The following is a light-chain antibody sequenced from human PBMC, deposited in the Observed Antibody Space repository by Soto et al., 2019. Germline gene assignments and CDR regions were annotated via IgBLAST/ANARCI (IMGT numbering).Light chain of an antibody. CDR2: EVT. J-gene: IGLJ1*01. CDR1: SSDVGGYDY. V-gene: IGLV2-8*01. CDR3: SSYEGSNNFV. Sequence: QSVLTQPPSASGSPGQSVTISCTGTSSDVGGYDYVSWYQQHPGKAPKLMIYEVTKRPSGVPDRFSGSKSGNTASLTVSGLQAEDEADYYCSSYEGSNNFVFGPGTKVTVL.